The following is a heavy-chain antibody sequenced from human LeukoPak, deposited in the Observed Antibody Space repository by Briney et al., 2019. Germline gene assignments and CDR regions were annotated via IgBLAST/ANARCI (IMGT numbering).Heavy chain of an antibody. CDR3: ARHLPYSSSWYSSLDY. CDR2: INEDGSKK. Sequence: GGSLRLSCAASGFTFSSYWMSWVRQAPGKGLEWVGYINEDGSKKYYVDSAKGRFTISRDNAKNSLYLQMNSLRAEDTAVYYCARHLPYSSSWYSSLDYWGQGTLVTVSS. CDR1: GFTFSSYW. D-gene: IGHD6-13*01. V-gene: IGHV3-7*03. J-gene: IGHJ4*02.